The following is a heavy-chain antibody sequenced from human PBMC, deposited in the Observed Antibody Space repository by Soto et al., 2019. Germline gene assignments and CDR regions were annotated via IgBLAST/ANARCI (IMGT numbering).Heavy chain of an antibody. Sequence: EVQLVESGGGLVQPGGSLRLTCLASGFPFSIHSMNWVRQAPGKGLEWSSYITSDTNTIKYADSVKGRFTISRDNAKNLVYLQMNSLRDEDTAVYFCARSVEGHFDYWGQGTVVTVSS. J-gene: IGHJ4*02. CDR3: ARSVEGHFDY. D-gene: IGHD6-19*01. V-gene: IGHV3-48*02. CDR2: ITSDTNTI. CDR1: GFPFSIHS.